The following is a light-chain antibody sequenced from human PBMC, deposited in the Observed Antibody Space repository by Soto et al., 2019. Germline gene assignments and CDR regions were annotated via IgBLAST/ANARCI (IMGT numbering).Light chain of an antibody. CDR2: GAS. CDR3: EQYASAPWT. Sequence: PRASVSLRWRIAQSINFYYLTWNQLKSGQAPRLLISGASNRATGTPDRFRGSGSGTDFTLTICILEPEDFAVYKCEQYASAPWTSGQGTKA. V-gene: IGKV3-20*01. CDR1: QSINFYY. J-gene: IGKJ1*01.